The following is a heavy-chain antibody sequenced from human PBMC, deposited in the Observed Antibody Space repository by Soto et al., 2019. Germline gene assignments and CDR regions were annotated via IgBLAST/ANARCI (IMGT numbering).Heavy chain of an antibody. CDR3: GRGYDSSDRRWFLR. D-gene: IGHD5-12*01. Sequence: PSETLSLTCTVSGGSISGSGYYWGWIRQPPGKGLEWVGTIYYTGTTYYNPSLKTRLPMSVDPSRNQFSLKLSSVIAADTAVDYCGRGYDSSDRRWFLRWGQGMLVTVS. J-gene: IGHJ1*01. V-gene: IGHV4-39*01. CDR1: GGSISGSGYY. CDR2: IYYTGTT.